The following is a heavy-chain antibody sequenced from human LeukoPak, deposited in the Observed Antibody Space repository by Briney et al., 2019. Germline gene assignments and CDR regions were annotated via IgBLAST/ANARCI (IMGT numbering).Heavy chain of an antibody. J-gene: IGHJ6*03. D-gene: IGHD2-2*01. V-gene: IGHV4-4*07. CDR2: IYTSGST. CDR1: GGSISSYY. CDR3: AKEDIVVVPAAMGGYYYYYMDV. Sequence: SETLSLTCTVSGGSISSYYWSCIRQPAGKGLEWIGRIYTSGSTNYNPSLKSRVTMSVDTSKNQFSLKLSSVTAADTAVYYCAKEDIVVVPAAMGGYYYYYMDVWGKGTTVTVSS.